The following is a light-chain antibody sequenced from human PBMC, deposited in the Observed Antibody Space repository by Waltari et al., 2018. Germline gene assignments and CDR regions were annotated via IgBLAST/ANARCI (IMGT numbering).Light chain of an antibody. CDR2: ENT. J-gene: IGLJ7*01. Sequence: QSVLTQPPSVSAPPGQRVPISCSGRSSNIRNNYVSWYRPFPGTAPKLLIYENTGRPSGIPGRFSGSKSGTSATLDITGLQAGDEADYYCGTWDSSLSGAVFGGGTHLTVL. CDR3: GTWDSSLSGAV. CDR1: SSNIRNNY. V-gene: IGLV1-51*02.